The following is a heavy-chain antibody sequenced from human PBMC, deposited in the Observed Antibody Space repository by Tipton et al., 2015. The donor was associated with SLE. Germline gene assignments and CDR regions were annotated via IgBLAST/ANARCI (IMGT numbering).Heavy chain of an antibody. Sequence: GSLRLSCAASGFTFSSYAMSWVRQAPGKGLEWVSAISGSGGSTYYADSVKGRFTISRDNSKNTLYLQMNSLRAEDTAVYYCAKDNGVGIRNYYYGMDVWGQGTTVTVSS. CDR2: ISGSGGST. CDR1: GFTFSSYA. V-gene: IGHV3-23*01. J-gene: IGHJ6*02. CDR3: AKDNGVGIRNYYYGMDV. D-gene: IGHD7-27*01.